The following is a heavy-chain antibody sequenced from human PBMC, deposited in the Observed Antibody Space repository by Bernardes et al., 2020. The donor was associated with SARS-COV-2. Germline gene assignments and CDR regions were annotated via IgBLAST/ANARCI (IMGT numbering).Heavy chain of an antibody. J-gene: IGHJ4*02. CDR1: GYSISTGWY. CDR2: IFHTGLT. CDR3: GRLSRDSGSFLMIDY. Sequence: SETLSLTCAVSGYSISTGWYWGWIRQPPGMGLELIGNIFHTGLTYYNPSLKSRVTMSVDTSKNRFSLNLSSVTAADTAVYYCGRLSRDSGSFLMIDYWGQGTLVTVSS. V-gene: IGHV4-38-2*01. D-gene: IGHD5-12*01.